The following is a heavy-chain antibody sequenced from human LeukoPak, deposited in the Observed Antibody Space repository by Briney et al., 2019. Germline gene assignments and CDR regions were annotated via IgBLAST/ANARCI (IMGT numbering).Heavy chain of an antibody. CDR1: GRTFSSYV. D-gene: IGHD2-15*01. Sequence: GASVKVSCKAPGRTFSSYVISWVRQAPGQELERMGGIIPIFGTANYAQKFQGRVTITADESTSTAYMELSSLRSEDTAVYYCATQPGYCSGGSCYRFDYWGQGTLVTVSS. J-gene: IGHJ4*02. CDR3: ATQPGYCSGGSCYRFDY. CDR2: IIPIFGTA. V-gene: IGHV1-69*13.